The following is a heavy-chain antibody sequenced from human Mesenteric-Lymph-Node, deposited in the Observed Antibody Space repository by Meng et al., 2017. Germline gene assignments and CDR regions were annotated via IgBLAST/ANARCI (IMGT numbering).Heavy chain of an antibody. J-gene: IGHJ4*02. CDR3: ARVTPKGYSSAWYWFDY. D-gene: IGHD6-13*01. V-gene: IGHV4-61*05. CDR2: IYYSGDT. CDR1: GGSISSSSYY. Sequence: SETLSLTCTVSGGSISSSSYYWGWIRQPPGKGLEWIGYIYYSGDTNYNPSLKSRLSIPVDTSKNQFSLRLSSVTAADTALYYCARVTPKGYSSAWYWFDYWGQGILVTVSS.